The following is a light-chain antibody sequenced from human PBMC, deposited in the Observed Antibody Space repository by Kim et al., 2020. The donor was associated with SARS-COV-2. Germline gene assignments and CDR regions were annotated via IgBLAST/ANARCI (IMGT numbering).Light chain of an antibody. CDR1: QTINNK. J-gene: IGKJ1*01. CDR2: DAT. Sequence: SPGERATLSCRASQTINNKLVWYQQKPGQAPRLLIYDATTRATGVPARFIGSGSETDFTLTISSLQSEDFAVYYCLQSNDWPPLTFGQGTKVDIK. V-gene: IGKV3-15*01. CDR3: LQSNDWPPLT.